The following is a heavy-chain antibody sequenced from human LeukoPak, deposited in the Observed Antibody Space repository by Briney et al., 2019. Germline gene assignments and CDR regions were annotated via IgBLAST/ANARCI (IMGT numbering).Heavy chain of an antibody. CDR2: VRNKANSYTT. J-gene: IGHJ4*02. CDR1: GFTFSDHY. Sequence: GGSLRLSCAASGFTFSDHYMDWVRQAPGKGLQWVGRVRNKANSYTTEYAASVKGRFTISRDDSKNSLYLQMNSLKTKDTAVYYCAPYGDDYWGQGTLVTVSS. V-gene: IGHV3-72*01. CDR3: APYGDDY. D-gene: IGHD3-10*01.